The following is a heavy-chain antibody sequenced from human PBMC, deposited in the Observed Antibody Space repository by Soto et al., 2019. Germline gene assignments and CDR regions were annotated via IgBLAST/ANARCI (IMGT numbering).Heavy chain of an antibody. Sequence: KSGGSLRLSCAASGFTFSDYYMSWIRQAPGKGLEWVSSISGSGSYRTYADSVKGRFSISRDDAKKSLYLQMSSLRAEDTAIYFCARMADGYNYHFDYWGQGTLVTVSS. CDR2: ISGSGSYR. CDR3: ARMADGYNYHFDY. D-gene: IGHD5-12*01. CDR1: GFTFSDYY. V-gene: IGHV3-11*06. J-gene: IGHJ4*02.